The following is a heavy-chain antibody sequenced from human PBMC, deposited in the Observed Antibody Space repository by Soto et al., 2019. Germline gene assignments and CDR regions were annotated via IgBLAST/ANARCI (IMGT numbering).Heavy chain of an antibody. CDR2: INPNGGTT. Sequence: ASVKVSCKASGYMFTYYYIHWVRQGPGQGLEWMGIINPNGGTTTYAQNFQGRVTLTRDTSTSTVYMELTSLTSEDTAIYCCVRGPYSSGPLYYLDYWGQGTLVSVSS. CDR1: GYMFTYYY. CDR3: VRGPYSSGPLYYLDY. V-gene: IGHV1-46*01. D-gene: IGHD2-8*02. J-gene: IGHJ4*02.